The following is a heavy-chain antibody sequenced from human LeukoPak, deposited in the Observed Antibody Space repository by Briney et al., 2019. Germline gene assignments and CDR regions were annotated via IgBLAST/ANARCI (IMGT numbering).Heavy chain of an antibody. J-gene: IGHJ4*02. CDR1: KFAFSSYA. CDR2: ISGGGGNT. Sequence: PGGSLRLSCAASKFAFSSYAMSWVRQAPGKGLEWVSAISGGGGNTYYADSVKGRFTISRDNAKNSLYLQMSSLRAEDTAIYYCARDVPLMGASKTRYFDYWGPGTLVTVSS. CDR3: ARDVPLMGASKTRYFDY. V-gene: IGHV3-23*01. D-gene: IGHD1-26*01.